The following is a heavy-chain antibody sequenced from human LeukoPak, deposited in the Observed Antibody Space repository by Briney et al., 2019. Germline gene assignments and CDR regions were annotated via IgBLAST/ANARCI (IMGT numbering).Heavy chain of an antibody. CDR3: ARDIRVGPHFGYFQH. Sequence: ASVKVSCKASGYTFTDYAIHGVRQAPGQQLEWIGWINTITGNPKYAQGFTVRFVFSLDTSVTTSYLEISSLKAEDTAVYYCARDIRVGPHFGYFQHWGQGTLVTVSS. J-gene: IGHJ1*01. CDR2: INTITGNP. V-gene: IGHV7-4-1*02. D-gene: IGHD3-3*02. CDR1: GYTFTDYA.